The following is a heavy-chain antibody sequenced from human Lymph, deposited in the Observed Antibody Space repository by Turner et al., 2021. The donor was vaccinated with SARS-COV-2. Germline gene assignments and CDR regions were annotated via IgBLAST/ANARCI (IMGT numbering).Heavy chain of an antibody. CDR3: AKGVRGVIIPEAFDI. V-gene: IGHV3-23*01. CDR2: ISVSGGST. CDR1: GFTFSSYA. D-gene: IGHD3-10*01. Sequence: EVQLLESGGGLVQRGGSLSHSCAASGFTFSSYAMSWVRQAPGKGLEWVSSISVSGGSTYYADSVKSRFTISRDNSKNTLYLQMNSLRAEDTAVYYCAKGVRGVIIPEAFDIWGQGTMVTISS. J-gene: IGHJ3*02.